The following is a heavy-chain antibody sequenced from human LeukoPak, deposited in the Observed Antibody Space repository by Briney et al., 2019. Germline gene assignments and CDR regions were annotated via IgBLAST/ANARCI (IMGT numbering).Heavy chain of an antibody. V-gene: IGHV3-30*18. D-gene: IGHD1-26*01. CDR2: ISYDGSNK. CDR3: AKDPDGGSYLGEIDY. J-gene: IGHJ4*02. Sequence: PGGSLRLSCAASGFTFSSYGMHWVRQAPGKGLEWVAVISYDGSNKYYADSVKGRFTISRDNSKNTLYLQMNSLRAEDTAVYYCAKDPDGGSYLGEIDYWGQGTLVTVSS. CDR1: GFTFSSYG.